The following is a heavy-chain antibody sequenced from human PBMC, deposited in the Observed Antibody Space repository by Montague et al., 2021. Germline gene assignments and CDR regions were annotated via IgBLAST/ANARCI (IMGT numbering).Heavy chain of an antibody. CDR3: AGVAAWGYYDTSGPNWFDP. J-gene: IGHJ5*02. V-gene: IGHV4-4*02. CDR2: ISHNGST. D-gene: IGHD3-22*01. CDR1: GGSISSNNW. Sequence: SETLSLTCAVSGGSISSNNWWTWVRQPPGKGLGWIGEISHNGSTTYSPSLKSRVTISMDKSKNQFSLKLTSVTAADTAVYYCAGVAAWGYYDTSGPNWFDPWGQGTLVTVSS.